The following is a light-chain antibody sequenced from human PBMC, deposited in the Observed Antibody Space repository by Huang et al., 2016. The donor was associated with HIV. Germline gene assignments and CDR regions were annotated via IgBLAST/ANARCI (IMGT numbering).Light chain of an antibody. CDR2: CAA. V-gene: IGKV3-11*01. CDR3: HERIQWPRLT. CDR1: QNVTDA. J-gene: IGKJ4*01. Sequence: EIVLTQSQATLSLSPGERATLSCRASQNVTDALAWYRQKPGQAPSILISCAANRATGTPARFRGSGAWTDFTLTISSLEPEDFAIYYCHERIQWPRLTFGGGTKVEIK.